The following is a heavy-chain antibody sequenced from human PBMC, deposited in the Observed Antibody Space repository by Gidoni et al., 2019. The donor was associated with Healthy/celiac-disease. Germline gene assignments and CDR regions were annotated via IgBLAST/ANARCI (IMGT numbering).Heavy chain of an antibody. CDR1: GFTFSSYS. J-gene: IGHJ4*02. CDR3: ARVGATGDFDY. D-gene: IGHD1-26*01. CDR2: ISSISSTI. Sequence: EVQLVESGGGVVQPGGSLRLSCAASGFTFSSYSMNWVRQAPGKGLEWVSYISSISSTIYYADSVKGRFTISRDNAKNSLYLQMNSLRAEDTAVYYCARVGATGDFDYWGQGTLVTVSS. V-gene: IGHV3-48*01.